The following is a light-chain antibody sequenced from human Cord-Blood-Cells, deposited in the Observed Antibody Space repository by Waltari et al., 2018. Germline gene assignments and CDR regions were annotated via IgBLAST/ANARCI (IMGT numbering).Light chain of an antibody. J-gene: IGLJ1*01. Sequence: QSALTQPRSVSGSPGQSVTISCTGTSRDVGGYNHVSWYQQHPGKAPKLMIYDVSKRPSGVPDRFSGSKSGNTASLTISGLQAEDEADYYCCSYAGSYTYVFGTGTKVTVL. V-gene: IGLV2-11*01. CDR2: DVS. CDR1: SRDVGGYNH. CDR3: CSYAGSYTYV.